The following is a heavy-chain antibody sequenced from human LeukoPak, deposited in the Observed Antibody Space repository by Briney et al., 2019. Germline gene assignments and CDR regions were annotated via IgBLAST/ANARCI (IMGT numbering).Heavy chain of an antibody. CDR1: GGSISSYY. CDR3: ARGRVLAAAHWYFDL. Sequence: SETLSLTCTVSGGSISSYYWSWIRQPPGKGLEWIGYIYYGGSTNYNPSLKSRVTISVDTSKNQFSLKLSSVTAADTAVYYCARGRVLAAAHWYFDLWGRGTLVTVSS. V-gene: IGHV4-59*08. J-gene: IGHJ2*01. D-gene: IGHD6-13*01. CDR2: IYYGGST.